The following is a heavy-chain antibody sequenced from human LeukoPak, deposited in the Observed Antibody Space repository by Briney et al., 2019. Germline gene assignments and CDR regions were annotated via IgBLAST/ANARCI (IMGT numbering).Heavy chain of an antibody. J-gene: IGHJ4*02. V-gene: IGHV1-69*04. Sequence: SVKVSCKASGGTFSSYAISWVRQAPGQGLEWMGRIIPILGIANYAQKFQGRVTITADKSTSTAYMELSSLRSEDTAVYYCAREVIGWNYPSYYFDYWGQGTLVTVSS. CDR2: IIPILGIA. D-gene: IGHD1-7*01. CDR3: AREVIGWNYPSYYFDY. CDR1: GGTFSSYA.